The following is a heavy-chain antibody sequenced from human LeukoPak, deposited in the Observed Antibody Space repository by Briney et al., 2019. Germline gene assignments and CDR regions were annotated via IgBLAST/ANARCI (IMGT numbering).Heavy chain of an antibody. V-gene: IGHV3-74*01. CDR3: ATANSGPDI. J-gene: IGHJ3*02. D-gene: IGHD1-1*01. CDR2: ISADGSYT. Sequence: AGGSLRLSCAASGFTFSSYWMHCVRQAPGKGLVWVTRISADGSYTLYADSVKGRFTISRDNAKNTLYLQMNSLRAEDTAVYYCATANSGPDIWGQGTTVTVSS. CDR1: GFTFSSYW.